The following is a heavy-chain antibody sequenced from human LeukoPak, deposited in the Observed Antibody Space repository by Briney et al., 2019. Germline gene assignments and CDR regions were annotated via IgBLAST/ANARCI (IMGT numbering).Heavy chain of an antibody. Sequence: PGGSLRLSCAASGFTFSSYAMHWVRQAPGKGLEWLAVISYDGSDKYYVDSVKGRFSISRDNSKNTLYLQMNNLRPEDTAVYYCAESETVTLVRGVITKLSLDHWGQGTLVTVSS. CDR2: ISYDGSDK. J-gene: IGHJ4*02. CDR3: AESETVTLVRGVITKLSLDH. V-gene: IGHV3-30*04. D-gene: IGHD3-10*01. CDR1: GFTFSSYA.